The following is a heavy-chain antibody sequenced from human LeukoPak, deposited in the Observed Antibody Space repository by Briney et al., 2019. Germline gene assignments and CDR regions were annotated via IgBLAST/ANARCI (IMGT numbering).Heavy chain of an antibody. CDR2: INPTGDRT. J-gene: IGHJ5*02. CDR3: ARDHSNTRTWWFDP. Sequence: AASVTVSCTASGYMFTNNWIHWVRQAPGQGLEWMGVINPTGDRTFYAQKLQDRVTLTTDMSATSIYMELSSLRSEDTAVYYCARDHSNTRTWWFDPWGQGTLVIVSS. D-gene: IGHD2/OR15-2a*01. CDR1: GYMFTNNW. V-gene: IGHV1-46*04.